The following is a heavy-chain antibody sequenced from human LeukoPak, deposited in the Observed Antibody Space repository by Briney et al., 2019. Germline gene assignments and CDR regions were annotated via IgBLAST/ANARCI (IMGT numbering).Heavy chain of an antibody. CDR2: IRYDGSNK. D-gene: IGHD6-19*01. Sequence: GGPLRLSCAASGFTFSSYGMHWVRQAPGKGLEWVAFIRYDGSNKYYADSVKGRFTISRDNSKNTLYLQMNSLRAEDTAVYYCAKRIAVAGMGFDYWGQGTLVTVSS. V-gene: IGHV3-30*02. CDR3: AKRIAVAGMGFDY. J-gene: IGHJ4*02. CDR1: GFTFSSYG.